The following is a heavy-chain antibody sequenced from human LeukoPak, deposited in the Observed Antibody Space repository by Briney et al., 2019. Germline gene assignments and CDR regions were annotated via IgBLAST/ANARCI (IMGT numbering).Heavy chain of an antibody. V-gene: IGHV4-34*01. CDR2: INHSGRT. J-gene: IGHJ6*04. CDR1: VGSLSGYY. D-gene: IGHD2-2*01. Sequence: SETLSLTCAVSVGSLSGYYWSWIRQPPGKGLEWIGEINHSGRTNYNTSLTSRVTISVDTSKNQFSLKLSSVTAADTAVYYGARCKTVVVPEDLYGMDDWGKGTTVTVSS. CDR3: ARCKTVVVPEDLYGMDD.